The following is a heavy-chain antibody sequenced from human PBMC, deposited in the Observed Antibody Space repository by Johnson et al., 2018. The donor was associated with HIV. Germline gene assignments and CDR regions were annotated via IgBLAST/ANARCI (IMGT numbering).Heavy chain of an antibody. CDR3: VREHRADESFDL. CDR1: GFTFSSYW. Sequence: MLLVESGGGLVQPGGSLRLSCAASGFTFSSYWMSWVRQAPGKGLEWVANIKQDGSEKYYVDSVKGRFTISRDNVKGFLYLQMNSLTAADTAVYYCVREHRADESFDLWGQGTMVTVSS. J-gene: IGHJ3*01. V-gene: IGHV3-7*01. CDR2: IKQDGSEK. D-gene: IGHD1-14*01.